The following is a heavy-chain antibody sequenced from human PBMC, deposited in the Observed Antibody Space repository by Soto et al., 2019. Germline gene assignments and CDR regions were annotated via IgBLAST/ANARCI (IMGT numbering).Heavy chain of an antibody. Sequence: SETLSLTCTVSGGSISSSSYYWGWIRQPPGKGLEWIGSIYYSGSTYYNPSLKSRVTISVDTSKNQFSLKLSSVTAADTAVYYCARRREYCSGGSCYSPKDYWGQGTLVTVSS. D-gene: IGHD2-15*01. CDR3: ARRREYCSGGSCYSPKDY. V-gene: IGHV4-39*01. J-gene: IGHJ4*02. CDR1: GGSISSSSYY. CDR2: IYYSGST.